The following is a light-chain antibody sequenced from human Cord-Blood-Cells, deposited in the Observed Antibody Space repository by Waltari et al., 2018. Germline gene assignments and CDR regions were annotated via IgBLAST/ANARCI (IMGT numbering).Light chain of an antibody. J-gene: IGLJ1*01. Sequence: QSALTQPASVSGSPGQSITISCTGTSSDVGSYNLVSWYQHPPGKAPNIMIYAVSKGPXXXXNXXSGXXXGNTASLTISGLQAEDEADYYCCSYAGSSTPYVFGTGTKVTVL. V-gene: IGLV2-23*02. CDR3: CSYAGSSTPYV. CDR2: AVS. CDR1: SSDVGSYNL.